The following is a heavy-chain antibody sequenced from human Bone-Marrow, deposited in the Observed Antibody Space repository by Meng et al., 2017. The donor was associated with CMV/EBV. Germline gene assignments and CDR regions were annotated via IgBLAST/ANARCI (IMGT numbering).Heavy chain of an antibody. Sequence: GESLKISCAASGFSFSGYWMSWVRQAPGKGLEWVANIQQNGGAKYHVDSVKGRFTISRDNANNSLSLQMNSLRVEDTAVYYRATSSNGFFDHWGQGALVTVYS. J-gene: IGHJ4*02. CDR3: ATSSNGFFDH. CDR1: GFSFSGYW. V-gene: IGHV3-7*01. CDR2: IQQNGGAK. D-gene: IGHD2-8*01.